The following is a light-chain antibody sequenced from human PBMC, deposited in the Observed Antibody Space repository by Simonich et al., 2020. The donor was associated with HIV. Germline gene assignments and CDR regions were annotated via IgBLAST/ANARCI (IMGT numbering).Light chain of an antibody. J-gene: IGKJ3*01. CDR1: QSVGSY. Sequence: DIVLTQSPATLSLSPGQRGTLSCRASQSVGSYLAWYQQKPGQAPRLHIYDASNRATGIPARFSGSGSGTDFTLTISSLEPEDFAVYYCQQRSNWPPTFGPGTKVDIK. V-gene: IGKV3-11*01. CDR2: DAS. CDR3: QQRSNWPPT.